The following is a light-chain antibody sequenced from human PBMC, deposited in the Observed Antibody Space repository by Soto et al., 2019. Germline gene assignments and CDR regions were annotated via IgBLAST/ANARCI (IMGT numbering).Light chain of an antibody. V-gene: IGLV2-23*02. CDR1: NSDVGKYDF. CDR3: CSYTSSETVV. J-gene: IGLJ3*02. Sequence: QSALTQPASVPGTPGQSITISCTGTNSDVGKYDFVSWYQHYPDKAPKFIIYEVNKRPSGVSHRFSGSKSGSTASLTISGLQAEDEVHYYCCSYTSSETVVFGGGTKVTVL. CDR2: EVN.